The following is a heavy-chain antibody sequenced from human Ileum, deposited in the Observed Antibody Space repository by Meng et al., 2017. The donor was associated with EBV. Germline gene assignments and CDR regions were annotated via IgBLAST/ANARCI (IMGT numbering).Heavy chain of an antibody. CDR3: VHYIRFGEAIVPPGSAK. V-gene: IGHV4-39*01. D-gene: IGHD3-16*02. Sequence: HLQLQESGPGLVRPSETLSLTASGPGYSMSSTNYYWGWIRQSPGKALECIGTIFYRGNTFYNPSLKTRLTISVDTSKNEFSLNLKSVTAADTAVYYCVHYIRFGEAIVPPGSAKWGQGTLCIVSS. CDR1: GYSMSSTNYY. CDR2: IFYRGNT. J-gene: IGHJ4*02.